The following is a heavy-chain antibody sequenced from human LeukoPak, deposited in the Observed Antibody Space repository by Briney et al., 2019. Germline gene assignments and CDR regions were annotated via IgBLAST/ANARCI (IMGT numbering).Heavy chain of an antibody. J-gene: IGHJ4*02. CDR2: IYPGDSDT. Sequence: GESLKISCKGFGYSFTNYWIGWVRQMPGKGLEWMGIIYPGDSDTRYSPSFQGQVTISVDKSISTAYLQWSSLKASDTAIYYCARITMVRGVILLDYWGQGTLVTVSS. CDR1: GYSFTNYW. D-gene: IGHD3-10*01. V-gene: IGHV5-51*01. CDR3: ARITMVRGVILLDY.